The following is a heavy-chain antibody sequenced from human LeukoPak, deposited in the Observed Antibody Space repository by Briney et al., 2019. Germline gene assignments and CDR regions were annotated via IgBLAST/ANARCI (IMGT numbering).Heavy chain of an antibody. J-gene: IGHJ4*02. V-gene: IGHV4-34*12. Sequence: PSETLSLTCAVYGGPFSGYYWSWVRQSPGKGLEWIGEVIHSGSTNYNPSLKSRVTISVDTSKNQFSLNLRSVTAADTAVYYCARRPGPNILEPAATAGFDYWGQGTLVTVSS. CDR3: ARRPGPNILEPAATAGFDY. CDR1: GGPFSGYY. D-gene: IGHD2-2*01. CDR2: VIHSGST.